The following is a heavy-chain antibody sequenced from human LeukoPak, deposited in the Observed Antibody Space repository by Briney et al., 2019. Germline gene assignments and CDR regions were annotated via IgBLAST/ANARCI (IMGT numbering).Heavy chain of an antibody. CDR2: IYYSGST. D-gene: IGHD5-18*01. Sequence: GSLRLSCAASGFTFSSYDMSWIRQPPGKGLEWIGSIYYSGSTYYNPSLKSRVTISVDTSKNQFSLKLSSVTAADTAVYYCARDRVDTAMVTHFDYWGQGTLVTVSS. J-gene: IGHJ4*02. V-gene: IGHV4-39*07. CDR1: GFTFSSYD. CDR3: ARDRVDTAMVTHFDY.